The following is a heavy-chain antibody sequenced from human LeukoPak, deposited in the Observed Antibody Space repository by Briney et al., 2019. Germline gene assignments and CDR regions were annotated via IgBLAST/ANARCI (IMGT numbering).Heavy chain of an antibody. V-gene: IGHV3-21*01. D-gene: IGHD3-22*01. CDR1: GFTFSSHC. Sequence: PGASLRLSCAASGFTFSSHCMNWVRQAPGKGLEWVSSVSSSSRYMYYADSVQGRFTIFRDNAENSLFLQMNSLRAEDTAVYYCARESYDSSGYYPRDFDYWGQGTLVTVSS. CDR3: ARESYDSSGYYPRDFDY. J-gene: IGHJ4*02. CDR2: VSSSSRYM.